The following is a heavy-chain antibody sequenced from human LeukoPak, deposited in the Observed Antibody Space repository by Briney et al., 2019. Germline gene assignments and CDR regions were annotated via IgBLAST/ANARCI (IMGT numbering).Heavy chain of an antibody. Sequence: SETLSLTSTVSGGSISSYYWSWIRQPPGKGLEWIGYIYYSGSTNYNPSLKSRVTISVDTSKNQLSLKLSSVTAADTAVYYCARIYMVRGLGAFDIWGQGTMVTVSS. D-gene: IGHD3-10*01. J-gene: IGHJ3*02. CDR3: ARIYMVRGLGAFDI. V-gene: IGHV4-59*08. CDR2: IYYSGST. CDR1: GGSISSYY.